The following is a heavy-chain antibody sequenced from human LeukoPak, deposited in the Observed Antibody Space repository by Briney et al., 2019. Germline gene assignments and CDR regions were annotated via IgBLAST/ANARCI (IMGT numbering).Heavy chain of an antibody. CDR3: AGGPAVTTNDY. J-gene: IGHJ4*02. V-gene: IGHV4-59*01. Sequence: SETLSLTCTVSGGSISSYYWTWIRQTPGKGLEWIGFIHYTGSTNYNPSLKSRVTISVDTSKSQFSLEVTSVTAADTAVYCGAGGPAVTTNDYWGQGTLVTVFS. CDR1: GGSISSYY. D-gene: IGHD4-17*01. CDR2: IHYTGST.